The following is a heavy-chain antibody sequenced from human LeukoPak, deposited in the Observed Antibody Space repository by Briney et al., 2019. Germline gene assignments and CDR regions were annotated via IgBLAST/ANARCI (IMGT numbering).Heavy chain of an antibody. CDR1: XGSFSGYY. CDR3: ALSTSYYYDSSGYYNYYGMDV. D-gene: IGHD3-22*01. Sequence: TLSLXCAVYXGSFSGYYWSWIRQPPGKGLEWIGEINHSGSTNYNPSLKSRVTISVDTSKNQFSLKLSSVTAADTAVYYCALSTSYYYDSSGYYNYYGMDVWAKGPRSPSP. V-gene: IGHV4-34*01. CDR2: INHSGST. J-gene: IGHJ6*02.